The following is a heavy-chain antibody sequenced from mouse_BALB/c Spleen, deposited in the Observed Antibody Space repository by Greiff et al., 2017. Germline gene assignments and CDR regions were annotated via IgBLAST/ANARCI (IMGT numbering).Heavy chain of an antibody. CDR1: GYSITSDYA. D-gene: IGHD1-1*01. V-gene: IGHV3-2*02. J-gene: IGHJ1*01. CDR2: ISYSGST. Sequence: VQLKESGPGLVKPSQSLSLTCTVTGYSITSDYAWNWIRQFPGNKLEWMGYISYSGSTSYNPSLKSRISITRDTSKNQFFLQLNSVTTEDTATYYCARDYYGSSYLYWYFDVWGAGTTVTVTS. CDR3: ARDYYGSSYLYWYFDV.